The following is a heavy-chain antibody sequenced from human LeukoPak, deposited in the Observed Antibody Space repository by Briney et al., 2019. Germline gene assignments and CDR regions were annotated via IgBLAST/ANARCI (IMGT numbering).Heavy chain of an antibody. CDR3: AKGGSGYYPIGVDY. CDR1: GFTFDDYA. J-gene: IGHJ4*02. Sequence: QPGRSLRLSCAASGFTFDDYAMHWVRQAPGKGLEWVSGISWNSGSIGYADSVKGRFTISRDNAKNSLYLQMNSLRAEDTALYYCAKGGSGYYPIGVDYWGQGTLVTVSS. CDR2: ISWNSGSI. V-gene: IGHV3-9*01. D-gene: IGHD3-22*01.